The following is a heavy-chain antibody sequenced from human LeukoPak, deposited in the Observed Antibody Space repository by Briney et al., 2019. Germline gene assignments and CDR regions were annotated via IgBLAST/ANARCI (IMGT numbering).Heavy chain of an antibody. CDR2: ISSSSSYI. Sequence: PEGSLRLSCAASGFTFSSYSMNWVRQAPGKGLEWVSPISSSSSYIYYADSVKGRFTISRDNAKNSLYLQMNSLRAEDTAVYYCARGGYCSSTSCRTFDYWGQGTLATVSS. CDR3: ARGGYCSSTSCRTFDY. V-gene: IGHV3-21*01. D-gene: IGHD2-2*01. J-gene: IGHJ4*02. CDR1: GFTFSSYS.